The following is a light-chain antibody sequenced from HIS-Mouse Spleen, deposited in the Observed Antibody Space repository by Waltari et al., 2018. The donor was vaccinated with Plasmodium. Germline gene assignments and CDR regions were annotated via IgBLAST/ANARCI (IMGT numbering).Light chain of an antibody. J-gene: IGLJ3*02. V-gene: IGLV3-10*01. Sequence: SYELTQPPSVSVSPGQTARITCSGDALPKKYAYWYQQKSGQAPVLVIYEDSKRPCGIPERFSGSSSGTMASLTISGAQGEDEADYYCYSTDSSGNHRVFGGGTKLTVL. CDR1: ALPKKY. CDR2: EDS. CDR3: YSTDSSGNHRV.